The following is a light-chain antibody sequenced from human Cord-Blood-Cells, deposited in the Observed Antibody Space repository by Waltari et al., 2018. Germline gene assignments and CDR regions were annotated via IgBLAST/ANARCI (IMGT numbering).Light chain of an antibody. J-gene: IGLJ2*01. CDR3: CSYAGSSTLV. V-gene: IGLV2-23*01. CDR1: SRDVGGYNH. Sequence: HSALTQPASVSGSPGPSITIPCTRTSRDVGGYNHVSWYQQHPGKAPKIRTYEGSKRPSGVSIRCSGSKAGNTASLTISGLQAEDEADYYCCSYAGSSTLVFGGGTKLTVL. CDR2: EGS.